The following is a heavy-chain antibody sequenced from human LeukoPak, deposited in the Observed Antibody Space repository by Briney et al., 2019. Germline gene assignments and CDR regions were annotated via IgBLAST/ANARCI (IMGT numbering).Heavy chain of an antibody. Sequence: ASVKVSCKASGYTFTGYYIHWVRQAPGQGLEWMGWIYPNTGGTHYVQKFQGRVTMTRDTSIGAAYMQLSGLTFDDTAVYYCAKFWHSDCWGQGTLVTVSS. J-gene: IGHJ4*02. V-gene: IGHV1-2*02. CDR1: GYTFTGYY. CDR2: IYPNTGGT. CDR3: AKFWHSDC.